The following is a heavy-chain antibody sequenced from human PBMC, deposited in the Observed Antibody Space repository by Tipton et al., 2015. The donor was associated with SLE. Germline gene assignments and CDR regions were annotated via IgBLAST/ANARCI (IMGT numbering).Heavy chain of an antibody. CDR1: SGSISNLSYY. V-gene: IGHV4-39*01. J-gene: IGHJ4*02. Sequence: TLSLTCTVSSGSISNLSYYWGWIRQAPGKGLEWIGIVYHTGSTHYNPSLKGRLSISVDKPKNQFSLTLSSVTAADTAVYYCARRKYGDFDYWGQGTLVTVSS. CDR2: VYHTGST. CDR3: ARRKYGDFDY. D-gene: IGHD4-17*01.